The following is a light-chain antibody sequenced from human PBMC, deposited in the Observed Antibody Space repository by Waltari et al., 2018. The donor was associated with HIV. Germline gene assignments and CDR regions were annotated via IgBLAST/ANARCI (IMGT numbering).Light chain of an antibody. V-gene: IGLV2-14*01. CDR3: SSFKSRGGYVV. CDR1: WNQLAASYF. Sequence: QSALTQPASVSSSTGQSLTIYCTGTWNQLAASYFAYLYLQQPGKPPKLVLFYVDGRPSWMSERFSGSKSGDTAALIISRGQSEDEAVYYCSSFKSRGGYVVFGGGTMLTVL. CDR2: YVD. J-gene: IGLJ2*01.